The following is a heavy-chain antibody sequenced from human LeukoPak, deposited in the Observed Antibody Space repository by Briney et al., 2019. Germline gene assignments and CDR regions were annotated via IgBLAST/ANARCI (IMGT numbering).Heavy chain of an antibody. Sequence: ASVKVSCKVSGYTLTELSMHWVRQAPRKGLEWMGGFDPEDGETIYAQKFQGRVTMTEDTSTDTAYMELSSLRSGDTAVYYCARGRDDYGDRDAFDIWGQGTMVTVSS. CDR1: GYTLTELS. V-gene: IGHV1-24*01. J-gene: IGHJ3*02. CDR2: FDPEDGET. D-gene: IGHD4-17*01. CDR3: ARGRDDYGDRDAFDI.